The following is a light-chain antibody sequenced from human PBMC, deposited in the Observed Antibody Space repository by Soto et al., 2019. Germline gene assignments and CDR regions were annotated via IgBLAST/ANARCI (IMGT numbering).Light chain of an antibody. V-gene: IGLV2-11*01. CDR2: DVS. CDR3: CSYAGSQTWV. CDR1: SSDVGGYNY. J-gene: IGLJ3*02. Sequence: QSVLTQPRSVSGSPRQSVTISCTGTSSDVGGYNYVSWDQQHPGKAPKLIIYDVSKRPSGVPDRFSGAKSGNTACLTISGLQAEDEADYYCCSYAGSQTWVFGGGTKLTVL.